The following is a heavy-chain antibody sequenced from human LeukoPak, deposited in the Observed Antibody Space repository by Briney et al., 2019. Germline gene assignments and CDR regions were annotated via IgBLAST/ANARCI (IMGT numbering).Heavy chain of an antibody. J-gene: IGHJ4*02. D-gene: IGHD6-13*01. CDR3: ARDSSSGRIDY. CDR1: GFTFSSYW. Sequence: HPGGSLRLSCAASGFTFSSYWMSWVRQAPGKGLEWVANIKQDGSEGYYVDSVKGRFTISRDNAKNSLYLQMNSLRAEDTAVYYCARDSSSGRIDYWGQGTLVTVSS. V-gene: IGHV3-7*01. CDR2: IKQDGSEG.